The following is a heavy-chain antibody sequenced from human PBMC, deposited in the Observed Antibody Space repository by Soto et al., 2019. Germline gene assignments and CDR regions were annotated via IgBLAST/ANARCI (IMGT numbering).Heavy chain of an antibody. CDR3: ARDIWSGDYKWFDS. D-gene: IGHD3-3*01. CDR2: ITNDASVQ. Sequence: GGSLRLSCTSSSVTINVHGIQWVRQAPAKGLEWVAFITNDASVQYYAESVKGRFTISRDHSKNTVDLQMSSLRSEETAVYYCARDIWSGDYKWFDSWGPGPLVTSPQ. V-gene: IGHV3-30*03. J-gene: IGHJ5*01. CDR1: SVTINVHG.